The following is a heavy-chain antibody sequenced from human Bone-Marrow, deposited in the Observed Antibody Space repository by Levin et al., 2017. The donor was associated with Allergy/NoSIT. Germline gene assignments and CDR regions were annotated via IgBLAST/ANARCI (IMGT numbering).Heavy chain of an antibody. CDR2: VYSDGTIT. D-gene: IGHD2-2*01. CDR1: GFTFSNYY. Sequence: SCAASGFTFSNYYMHWVRHAPGKGLEWVSRVYSDGTITDYADSVKGRFTISRDNARNTLYLQMNSLRAEDTAVYYCARGGCSSTSCLDNWGQGILVTVSS. CDR3: ARGGCSSTSCLDN. J-gene: IGHJ4*02. V-gene: IGHV3-74*01.